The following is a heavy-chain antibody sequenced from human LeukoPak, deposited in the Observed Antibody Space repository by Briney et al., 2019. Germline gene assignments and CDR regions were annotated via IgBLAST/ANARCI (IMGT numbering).Heavy chain of an antibody. CDR1: GFTFSSYE. CDR3: ARETYYYGSGSYYFDY. V-gene: IGHV3-48*03. J-gene: IGHJ4*02. D-gene: IGHD3-10*01. CDR2: ISSSGTTI. Sequence: PGGSLRLSCAASGFTFSSYEMNWVRQAPGKGLEGVSYISSSGTTIYYADSVKGRFTISRDNAKNSLYLQMNSLRAEDTAVYYCARETYYYGSGSYYFDYWGQGTLVTVSS.